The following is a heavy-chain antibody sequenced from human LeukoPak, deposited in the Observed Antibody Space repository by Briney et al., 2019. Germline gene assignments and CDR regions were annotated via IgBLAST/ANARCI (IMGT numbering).Heavy chain of an antibody. CDR2: IYYSGST. Sequence: SETLSLTCTVSGGSISSSGYYWGWIRQPPGKGLEWIGSIYYSGSTYYNPSLKSRVTISVDTSKNQFFLKLSSVAAADTAVYYCARDPTAAGKGAWFDPWGQGTLVTVSS. D-gene: IGHD6-13*01. V-gene: IGHV4-39*02. J-gene: IGHJ5*02. CDR3: ARDPTAAGKGAWFDP. CDR1: GGSISSSGYY.